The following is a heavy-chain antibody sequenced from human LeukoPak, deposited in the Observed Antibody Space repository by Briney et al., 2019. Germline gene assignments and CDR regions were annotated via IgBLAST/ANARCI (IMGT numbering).Heavy chain of an antibody. J-gene: IGHJ3*02. CDR2: IWYDGSNK. V-gene: IGHV3-33*01. D-gene: IGHD3-3*01. CDR1: GFTFSSYG. CDR3: ARGGLFGVVITPDAFDI. Sequence: GRSLRLSCAASGFTFSSYGMHWVRQAPGKGLEGVAVIWYDGSNKYYADSAKGRFTISGDNSKNTLYLQMNSLRADDTAVYYCARGGLFGVVITPDAFDILGQGTMVTVSS.